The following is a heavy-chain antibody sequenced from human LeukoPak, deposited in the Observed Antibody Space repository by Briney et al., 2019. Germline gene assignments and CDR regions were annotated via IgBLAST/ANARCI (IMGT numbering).Heavy chain of an antibody. CDR1: GFTFDDYA. Sequence: GGPLRLSCAASGFTFDDYAMHWVRQAPGKGLEWVSGISWNSGSIGYADSVKGRFTISRDNAKNSLYLQMNSLRAEDTALYYCAKGGSSWSRGGWFDPWGQGTLVTVSS. CDR2: ISWNSGSI. V-gene: IGHV3-9*01. CDR3: AKGGSSWSRGGWFDP. D-gene: IGHD6-13*01. J-gene: IGHJ5*02.